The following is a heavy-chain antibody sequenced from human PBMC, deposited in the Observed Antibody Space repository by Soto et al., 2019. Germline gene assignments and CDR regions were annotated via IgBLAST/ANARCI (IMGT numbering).Heavy chain of an antibody. CDR3: AGWGGHDYNY. Sequence: GGSLRLSCVGSGFTFSTYWMNWVRQAPGKGLEGVANINPDGNVGTYVDSVRGRFTTSRDNAKNSLYLQMNSLRADDTAVYFCAGWGGHDYNYWGQGIMVTAPQ. V-gene: IGHV3-7*03. D-gene: IGHD4-4*01. CDR2: INPDGNVG. CDR1: GFTFSTYW. J-gene: IGHJ4*02.